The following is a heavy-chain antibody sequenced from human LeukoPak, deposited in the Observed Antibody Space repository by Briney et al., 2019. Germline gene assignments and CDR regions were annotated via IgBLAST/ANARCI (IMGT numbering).Heavy chain of an antibody. CDR3: AKASYGYYFDY. D-gene: IGHD5-18*01. J-gene: IGHJ4*02. CDR2: ISGSGGST. V-gene: IGHV3-23*01. Sequence: TGGSLRLSCAASGFTFSSYSMNWVRQAPGKGLEWVSGISGSGGSTYYADSVKGRFTISRDNSKNTLYLQMNSLRAEDTAVYYCAKASYGYYFDYWGQGTLVTVSS. CDR1: GFTFSSYS.